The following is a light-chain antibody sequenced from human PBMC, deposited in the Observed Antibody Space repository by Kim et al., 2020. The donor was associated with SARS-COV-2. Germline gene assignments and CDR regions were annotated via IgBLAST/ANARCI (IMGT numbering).Light chain of an antibody. V-gene: IGLV3-19*01. CDR3: NSRDSSGNHRVV. J-gene: IGLJ2*01. CDR2: GKN. CDR1: SLRSYY. Sequence: SSELTQDPAVSVALGQTVRITCQGDSLRSYYASWYQQKPGQAPVLVIYGKNNRPSGIPDRFSGSSSGNTASLTITGAHAEDEADYYCNSRDSSGNHRVVFGGGTQLTVL.